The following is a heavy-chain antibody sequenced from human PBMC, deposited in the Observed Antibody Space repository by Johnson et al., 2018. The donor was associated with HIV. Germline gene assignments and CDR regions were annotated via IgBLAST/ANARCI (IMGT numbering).Heavy chain of an antibody. CDR1: GFTFDDYA. J-gene: IGHJ3*02. CDR3: AKDGATRAFDI. Sequence: VQLVESGGGLVNPGGSLRLSCAASGFTFDDYAMHWVRQAPGKGLEWVSLISWDGGSTYYADSVKGRFTISRDNSKNSLYLQMNSLRAEDTAVYYCAKDGATRAFDIWGQGTMVTVSS. CDR2: ISWDGGST. V-gene: IGHV3-43D*03. D-gene: IGHD1-26*01.